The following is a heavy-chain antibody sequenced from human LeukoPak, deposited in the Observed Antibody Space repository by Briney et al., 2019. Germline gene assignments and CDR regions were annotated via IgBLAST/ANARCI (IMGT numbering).Heavy chain of an antibody. CDR1: GFTFSSYA. CDR2: ISGSGGST. J-gene: IGHJ4*02. CDR3: AKAMVRGVIIPFDY. V-gene: IGHV3-23*01. D-gene: IGHD3-10*01. Sequence: GGSLRLSCAASGFTFSSYAMSWVRQAPGKGLEWVSAISGSGGSTYYADSVKGRFTISRDNSKNTLYLQMNSLRAEDTAAYYCAKAMVRGVIIPFDYWGQGTLVTVSS.